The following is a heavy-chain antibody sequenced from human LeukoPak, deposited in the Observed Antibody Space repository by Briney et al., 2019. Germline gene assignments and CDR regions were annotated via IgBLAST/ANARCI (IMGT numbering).Heavy chain of an antibody. Sequence: SETLSLTCTVSGGSISSYYWSWIRQPAGKGLEWIGRIYTSGSTNYNPSLKSRVTMSVDTSKNQFSLKLSSVTAADTAVYYCARGRSITMVRGVSRVNPFDIWGQGTMVTVSS. J-gene: IGHJ3*02. V-gene: IGHV4-4*07. CDR2: IYTSGST. D-gene: IGHD3-10*01. CDR3: ARGRSITMVRGVSRVNPFDI. CDR1: GGSISSYY.